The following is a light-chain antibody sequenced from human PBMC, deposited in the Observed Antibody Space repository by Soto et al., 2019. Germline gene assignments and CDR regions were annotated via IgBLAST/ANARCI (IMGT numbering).Light chain of an antibody. J-gene: IGKJ1*01. V-gene: IGKV3-15*01. CDR3: QQYNNWPV. Sequence: DIVLTQSPGTLSLSPGERATLSCRASQSVSSNLAWYQQKPGQAPRLLIYAASTRATGIPARFSGSGSGTEFTLTISSLQSEDFAVYYCQQYNNWPVFGQGTKVDIK. CDR1: QSVSSN. CDR2: AAS.